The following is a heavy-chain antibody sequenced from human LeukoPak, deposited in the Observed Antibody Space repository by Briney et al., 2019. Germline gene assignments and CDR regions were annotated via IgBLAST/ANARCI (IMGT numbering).Heavy chain of an antibody. V-gene: IGHV1-18*01. D-gene: IGHD6-6*01. CDR1: GYTFTSYG. J-gene: IGHJ4*02. CDR2: ISAYNGNT. Sequence: ASVTVSCTASGYTFTSYGSSWVRQAPGQGLEWMGWISAYNGNTNYAQKLQGRVTMTTDTSTSTAYMGLRSLRSDDTAVYYCARGLIAARAFDYWGQGTLVTVSS. CDR3: ARGLIAARAFDY.